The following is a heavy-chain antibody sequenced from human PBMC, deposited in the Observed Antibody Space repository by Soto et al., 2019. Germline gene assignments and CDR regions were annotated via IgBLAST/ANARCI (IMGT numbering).Heavy chain of an antibody. D-gene: IGHD3-9*01. CDR1: GGSISSSNW. J-gene: IGHJ6*02. V-gene: IGHV4-4*02. Sequence: QVQLQESGPGLVKPSGTLSLTCAVSGGSISSSNWWSWVRQPPGKGLEWIGEIYHSGSTNYHPSLKSRVTISVDKSKNQFSLKLSSVTAADTAVYYCARDRGYDILTGYYNSYYYYGMDVWGQGTTVTVSS. CDR2: IYHSGST. CDR3: ARDRGYDILTGYYNSYYYYGMDV.